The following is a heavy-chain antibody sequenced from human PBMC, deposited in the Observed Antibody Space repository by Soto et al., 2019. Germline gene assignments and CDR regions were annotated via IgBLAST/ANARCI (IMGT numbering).Heavy chain of an antibody. CDR3: ARASINMYSSSWYDLDY. V-gene: IGHV1-46*01. J-gene: IGHJ4*02. D-gene: IGHD6-13*01. CDR1: GYTFTSYY. CDR2: INPSGGST. Sequence: ASVKVSCKASGYTFTSYYMHWVRQAPGEGLEWMGIINPSGGSTSYAQKFQGRVTMTRDTSTSTVYMELSSLRSEDTAVYYCARASINMYSSSWYDLDYWGQGTLVTVSS.